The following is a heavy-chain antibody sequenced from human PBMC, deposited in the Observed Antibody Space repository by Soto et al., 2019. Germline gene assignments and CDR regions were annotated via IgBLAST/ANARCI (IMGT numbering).Heavy chain of an antibody. Sequence: NPSETLSLTCTVSGASISGYYWSWIRKSAGKGLEWIGRIYATGTTDYNPSPRSRVMMSVDTSKKQFSLKLRSVTAADTAVYYCVRDGTKTLRDWFDPWGQGISVTV. V-gene: IGHV4-4*07. CDR1: GASISGYY. D-gene: IGHD1-1*01. CDR3: VRDGTKTLRDWFDP. CDR2: IYATGTT. J-gene: IGHJ5*02.